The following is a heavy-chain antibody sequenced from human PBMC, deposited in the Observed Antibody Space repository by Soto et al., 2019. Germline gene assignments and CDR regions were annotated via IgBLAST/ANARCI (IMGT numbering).Heavy chain of an antibody. CDR1: GDSVSSNSAG. J-gene: IGHJ4*01. Sequence: SQTLSLTCAITGDSVSSNSAGRSWVRQSPSRGLEWLGRTYYRSKWYYEYAVSVRGRITINPDTSKNQYSLQLNSVTPEDTAVYFCARGEQYSGRIFDHWGQGTLVTVSS. V-gene: IGHV6-1*01. CDR3: ARGEQYSGRIFDH. CDR2: TYYRSKWYY. D-gene: IGHD1-26*01.